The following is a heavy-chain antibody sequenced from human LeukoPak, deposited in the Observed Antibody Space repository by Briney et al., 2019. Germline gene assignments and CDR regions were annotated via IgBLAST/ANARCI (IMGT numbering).Heavy chain of an antibody. CDR3: ARDRRAVAGFFDY. J-gene: IGHJ4*02. D-gene: IGHD6-19*01. CDR2: IYYSGST. CDR1: GGSISSGGYY. V-gene: IGHV4-31*03. Sequence: SETLSLTCTVSGGSISSGGYYWSWIRQHPGKGLEWIGYIYYSGSTYYNPSLKSRVTISVDTSKNQFSLKLSPVTAADTAVYYCARDRRAVAGFFDYWGQGTLVTVSS.